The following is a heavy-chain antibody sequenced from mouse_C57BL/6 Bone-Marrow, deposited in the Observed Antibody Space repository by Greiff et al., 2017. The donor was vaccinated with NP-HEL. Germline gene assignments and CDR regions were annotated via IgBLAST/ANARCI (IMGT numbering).Heavy chain of an antibody. CDR1: GFSFNTYA. Sequence: DVHLVESGGGLVQPKGSLKLSCAASGFSFNTYAMNWVRQAPGKGLEWVARIRSKSNNYATYYADSVKDRFTISRDDSESMLYLQMNNLKTEDTAMYYCVIHERDYYGSSPLYYAMDYWGQVTSVTVSS. J-gene: IGHJ4*01. CDR3: VIHERDYYGSSPLYYAMDY. CDR2: IRSKSNNYAT. V-gene: IGHV10-1*01. D-gene: IGHD1-1*01.